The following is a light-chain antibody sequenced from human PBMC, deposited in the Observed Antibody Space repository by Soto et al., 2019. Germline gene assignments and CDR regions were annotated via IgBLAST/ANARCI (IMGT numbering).Light chain of an antibody. V-gene: IGLV2-8*01. J-gene: IGLJ1*01. Sequence: QSALTQPPSASGSPGQSVTISCTGTSSDVGGYNFVSWYRQYPGKAPQLIIYEVTKRPSGFLDRFSGSKSGNTASLTVSGLQAEDEADYYCSSYAATNNYVFGSGTKVTVL. CDR2: EVT. CDR3: SSYAATNNYV. CDR1: SSDVGGYNF.